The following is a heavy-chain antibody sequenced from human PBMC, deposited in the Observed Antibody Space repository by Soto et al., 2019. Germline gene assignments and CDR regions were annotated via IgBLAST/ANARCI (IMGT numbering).Heavy chain of an antibody. CDR2: ISSSGSII. CDR3: ARDQGYYESSGYFDY. Sequence: GGSLRLSCAASGFTFSDYYMSWIRQAPGKGLEWVSYISSSGSIIYYADSVRGRFTISRDNAKNSLYLQMNSLRAEDTAVYYCARDQGYYESSGYFDYWGQGTLVTVSS. V-gene: IGHV3-11*01. CDR1: GFTFSDYY. J-gene: IGHJ4*02. D-gene: IGHD3-22*01.